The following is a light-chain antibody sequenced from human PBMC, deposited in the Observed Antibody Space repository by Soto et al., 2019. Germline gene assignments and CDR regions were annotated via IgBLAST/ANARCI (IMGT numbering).Light chain of an antibody. J-gene: IGLJ1*01. V-gene: IGLV1-40*01. CDR2: ANS. CDR3: QSYDSSLIVSKV. CDR1: SSNLGAGYD. Sequence: QSVLTQPPSVSGAPGQGVTISCSGSSSNLGAGYDVQWYRQFPGTAPKLLIYANSVRPSGVPGRFSGSKSGTSASLAITGLQAEDEADYYCQSYDSSLIVSKVFGTGTKVTVL.